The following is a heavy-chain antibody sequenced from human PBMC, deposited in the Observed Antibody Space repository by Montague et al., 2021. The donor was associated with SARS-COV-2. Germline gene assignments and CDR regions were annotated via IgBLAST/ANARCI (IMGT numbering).Heavy chain of an antibody. Sequence: PALVKPTQTLTLTCTFSGFSLSTSGMCVSWIRQPPGKALEWLARIDWDDDKYYSTSLKTRLTISKDTSKNQVVLTMTNMDPADTATYYCARSTYDILTGYENGMDVWGQGTTVTVSS. J-gene: IGHJ6*02. V-gene: IGHV2-70*11. CDR2: IDWDDDK. CDR1: GFSLSTSGMC. CDR3: ARSTYDILTGYENGMDV. D-gene: IGHD3-9*01.